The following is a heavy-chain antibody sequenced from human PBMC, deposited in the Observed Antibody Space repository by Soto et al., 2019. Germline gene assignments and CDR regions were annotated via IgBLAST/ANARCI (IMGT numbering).Heavy chain of an antibody. J-gene: IGHJ4*02. V-gene: IGHV4-4*02. D-gene: IGHD1-1*01. CDR1: GGSLSTPVW. CDR2: VFHSGSA. CDR3: ARKAWTRLDY. Sequence: QLQLQESGPGLVKPSGTLSLTCGVSGGSLSTPVWWSWVRLPPGKGLEWIGEVFHSGSANYNPSLQSRVTIALDKSTNQFSLRLSSVTAADTAVYYCARKAWTRLDYWVQGALVTVSS.